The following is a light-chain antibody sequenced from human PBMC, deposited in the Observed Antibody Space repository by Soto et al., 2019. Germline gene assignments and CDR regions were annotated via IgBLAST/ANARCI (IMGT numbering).Light chain of an antibody. CDR1: QSVRSN. J-gene: IGKJ4*01. CDR2: GAS. CDR3: QQYKILPPLT. V-gene: IGKV3-15*01. Sequence: EVELTQSPDILSVSPGETATLSCRASQSVRSNLAWYQQKPGQAPRLLIYGASTRATGIPARFSGSGSGREFTLTISSLQSEAFGLYYCQQYKILPPLTFGGGTKVEIK.